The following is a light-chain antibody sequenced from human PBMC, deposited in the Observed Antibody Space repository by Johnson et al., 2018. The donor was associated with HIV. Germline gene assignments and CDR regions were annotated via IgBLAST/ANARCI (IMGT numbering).Light chain of an antibody. J-gene: IGLJ1*01. CDR3: GTWDSSLSAYV. Sequence: QSVLTQPPSVSAAPGQKVTISCSGSNSNIGNNYVSWYQHLPGTTPKLLIYDNIKRPSEIPDRFSGSKSGTSATLGITGLQTEDEAEYYCGTWDSSLSAYVFGTGTKVTVL. CDR1: NSNIGNNY. V-gene: IGLV1-51*01. CDR2: DNI.